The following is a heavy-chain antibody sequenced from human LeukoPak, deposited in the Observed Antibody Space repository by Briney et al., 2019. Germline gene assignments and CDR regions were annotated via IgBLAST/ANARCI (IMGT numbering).Heavy chain of an antibody. CDR3: ARGRYYYDSSGYPEDAFDI. D-gene: IGHD3-22*01. J-gene: IGHJ3*02. Sequence: PGGSLRLSCAASGFTFSDYYMSWIRQAPGKGLEWVSYISSSGSTIYYADSVKGRFTISRDNAKNSLYLQMNSLRAEDTAVYYCARGRYYYDSSGYPEDAFDIWGQGTMVTVSS. V-gene: IGHV3-11*01. CDR1: GFTFSDYY. CDR2: ISSSGSTI.